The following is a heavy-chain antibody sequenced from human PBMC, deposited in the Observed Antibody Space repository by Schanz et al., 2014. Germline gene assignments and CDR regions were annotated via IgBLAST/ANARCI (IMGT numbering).Heavy chain of an antibody. J-gene: IGHJ4*02. CDR2: IGYDGSEK. D-gene: IGHD3-10*01. CDR3: ARGPIPIQGVPMDF. Sequence: QVQLVESGGGVVQPGRSLRLSCAASGFTFSRFGMHWVRQAPGKGPEWVANIGYDGSEKYYVDSVKGRFTISRDNSKDTLYLQMSGLTPEDTAVYYCARGPIPIQGVPMDFWGQGTLVNDSS. CDR1: GFTFSRFG. V-gene: IGHV3-33*01.